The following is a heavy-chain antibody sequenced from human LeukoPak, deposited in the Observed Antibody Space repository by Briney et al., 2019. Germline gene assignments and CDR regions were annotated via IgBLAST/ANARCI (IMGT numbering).Heavy chain of an antibody. V-gene: IGHV1-24*01. Sequence: ASVKVSCKVSGYTLTELSMHWVRQAPGKGLEWMGGFDPEDGETIYAQKFQGRVTMTEDTSTDTAYMELSSLRSEDTAVHYCATPYYYDSSGYYYFDYWGQGTLVTVSS. D-gene: IGHD3-22*01. J-gene: IGHJ4*02. CDR2: FDPEDGET. CDR1: GYTLTELS. CDR3: ATPYYYDSSGYYYFDY.